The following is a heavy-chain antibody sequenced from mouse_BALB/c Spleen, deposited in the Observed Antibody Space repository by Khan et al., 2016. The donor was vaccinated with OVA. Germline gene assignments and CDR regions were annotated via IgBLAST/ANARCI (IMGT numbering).Heavy chain of an antibody. CDR2: IWAGGST. J-gene: IGHJ4*01. CDR3: ARGVGYYKDAMDY. Sequence: VQLVESGPGLVAPSQSLSITCTVSGFSLTSYGIHWVRQPPGKGLEWLGVIWAGGSTNYNSALMSRLSISKDNSKSQVFLKMNSLQTDDKAMYYCARGVGYYKDAMDYWGQGTSVTVSS. CDR1: GFSLTSYG. D-gene: IGHD2-3*01. V-gene: IGHV2-9*02.